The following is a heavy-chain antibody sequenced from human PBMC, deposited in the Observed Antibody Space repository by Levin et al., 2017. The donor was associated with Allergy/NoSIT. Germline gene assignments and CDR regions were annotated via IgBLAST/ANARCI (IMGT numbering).Heavy chain of an antibody. CDR3: ARQLGNFWSGYNYFDY. CDR1: GFTFSSYE. CDR2: ISSSGSTI. D-gene: IGHD3-3*01. Sequence: RPSETLSLTCAASGFTFSSYEMNWVRQAPGKGLEWVSYISSSGSTIYYADSVKGRFTISRDNAKNSLYLQMNSLRAEDTAVYYCARQLGNFWSGYNYFDYWGQGTLVTVSS. J-gene: IGHJ4*02. V-gene: IGHV3-48*03.